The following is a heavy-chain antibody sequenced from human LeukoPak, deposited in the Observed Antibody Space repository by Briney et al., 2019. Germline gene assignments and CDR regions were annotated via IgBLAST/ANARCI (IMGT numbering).Heavy chain of an antibody. D-gene: IGHD3-22*01. CDR3: AKVKNPGYYWQYLDY. Sequence: GGSLRLSCAASGFTFSSYGMSWVRQAPGKALEWVSAISGSGGDTYYSDSVKGRFTVSRDNSENTLFLQMNTLGAEDTAVYYCAKVKNPGYYWQYLDYWGQGTLVTVSS. J-gene: IGHJ4*02. V-gene: IGHV3-23*01. CDR2: ISGSGGDT. CDR1: GFTFSSYG.